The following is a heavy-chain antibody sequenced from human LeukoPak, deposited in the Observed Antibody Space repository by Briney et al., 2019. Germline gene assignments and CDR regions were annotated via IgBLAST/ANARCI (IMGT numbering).Heavy chain of an antibody. CDR1: GWSFRGYY. D-gene: IGHD2-15*01. J-gene: IGHJ4*02. CDR3: ARTSNIGVAY. CDR2: INHSGST. V-gene: IGHV4-34*01. Sequence: SETLSLTCAVYGWSFRGYYWSWMRQPPGKGLEWIGEINHSGSTNYNPSLKSRVTISVDTSKNQCSLKLSSVTAADTAVYYCARTSNIGVAYWGQGTLVTVSS.